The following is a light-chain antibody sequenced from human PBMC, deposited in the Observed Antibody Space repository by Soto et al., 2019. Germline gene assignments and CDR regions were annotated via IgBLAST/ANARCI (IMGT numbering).Light chain of an antibody. CDR2: KAS. V-gene: IGKV1-5*03. J-gene: IGKJ1*01. CDR3: QQYNSHST. Sequence: DIQMTQSPSTLSSSLGDRVTITCRASQSISSWLAWYQQKPGKAPKLLIYKASSLESGVPSRFSGSGSGTEFTLTISSMTPDDFATYYCQQYNSHSTFCQGTKVDIK. CDR1: QSISSW.